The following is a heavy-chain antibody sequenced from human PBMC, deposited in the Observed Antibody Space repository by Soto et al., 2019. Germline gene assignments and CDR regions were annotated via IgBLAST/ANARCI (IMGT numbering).Heavy chain of an antibody. Sequence: QVQLVESGGGVVQPGRSLSLSCAASGFTFSSYGMHWVRQAPGKGLEWVAVIWYDGSNKYYADSVKGRFTISRDNSKNSLYLQMNSLRAEDTAVYYCARDRKGTFDYWGQGTLVTVSS. CDR2: IWYDGSNK. V-gene: IGHV3-33*01. CDR1: GFTFSSYG. CDR3: ARDRKGTFDY. D-gene: IGHD1-1*01. J-gene: IGHJ4*02.